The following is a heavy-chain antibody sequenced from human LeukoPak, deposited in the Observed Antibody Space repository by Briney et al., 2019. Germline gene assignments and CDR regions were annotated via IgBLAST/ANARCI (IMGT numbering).Heavy chain of an antibody. CDR1: GGSFSGYY. CDR2: INHSGST. J-gene: IGHJ4*02. Sequence: SETLSLTCAVYGGSFSGYYWSWIRQPPGKGLEWIGEINHSGSTNYNPSLKSRVTISVDTSKNQFSLKLSSVTAADTVVYYCARYDFWSGYYLDYWGQGTLVTVSS. CDR3: ARYDFWSGYYLDY. V-gene: IGHV4-34*01. D-gene: IGHD3-3*01.